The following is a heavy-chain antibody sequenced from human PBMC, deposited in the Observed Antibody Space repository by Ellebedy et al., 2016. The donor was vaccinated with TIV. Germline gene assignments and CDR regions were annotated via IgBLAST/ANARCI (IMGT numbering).Heavy chain of an antibody. J-gene: IGHJ4*02. D-gene: IGHD3-22*01. CDR2: IKSKTDGGTT. V-gene: IGHV3-15*07. CDR3: TTDSETMIVDY. CDR1: GFTFSNAW. Sequence: GESLKISCAASGFTFSNAWMNWVRQAPGKGLEWVGRIKSKTDGGTTDYAAPVKGRFTISRDDSKTTLYLQMNSLKTEDTAVYYCTTDSETMIVDYWGQGTLVTVSS.